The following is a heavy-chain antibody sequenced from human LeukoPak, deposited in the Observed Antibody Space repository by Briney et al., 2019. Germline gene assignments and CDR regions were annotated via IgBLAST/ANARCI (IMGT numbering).Heavy chain of an antibody. J-gene: IGHJ4*02. CDR2: IYPGDSDT. D-gene: IGHD2-15*01. Sequence: GESLKISCKGSGYSFTSYWIGWVRLMPGKGLEWMGIIYPGDSDTRYSPSFQGQVTISADKSISTAYLQWSSLKASDTAMYYCAIPGAYCSGGSCYPLRFDYWGQGTLVTVSS. V-gene: IGHV5-51*01. CDR3: AIPGAYCSGGSCYPLRFDY. CDR1: GYSFTSYW.